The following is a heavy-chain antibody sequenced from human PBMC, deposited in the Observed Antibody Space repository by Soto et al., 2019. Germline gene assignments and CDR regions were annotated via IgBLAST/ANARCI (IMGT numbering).Heavy chain of an antibody. CDR1: GYTFTSYA. CDR2: INAGNGNT. D-gene: IGHD6-13*01. Sequence: ASVKVSCKASGYTFTSYAMHWVRQAPGQRLEWMGWINAGNGNTKYSQKFQGRVTITRDTSASTAYMELSSLRSEDTAVYYCARYRQQLNWFDPWGQGNLVTFSS. J-gene: IGHJ5*02. CDR3: ARYRQQLNWFDP. V-gene: IGHV1-3*01.